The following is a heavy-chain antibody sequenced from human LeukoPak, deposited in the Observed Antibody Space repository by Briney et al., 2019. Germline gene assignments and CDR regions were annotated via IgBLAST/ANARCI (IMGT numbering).Heavy chain of an antibody. D-gene: IGHD3-3*01. Sequence: GRSLRLSCAGSGFIFNNYAMHWVRQPPGKGLEWVSGISWNSGSIDYADSVKGRLTISRDNAKNLLYLQMNSLRVEDTAVYYCAGGPGFLIDCWGQGTLVTVSS. J-gene: IGHJ4*02. CDR3: AGGPGFLIDC. CDR2: ISWNSGSI. CDR1: GFIFNNYA. V-gene: IGHV3-9*01.